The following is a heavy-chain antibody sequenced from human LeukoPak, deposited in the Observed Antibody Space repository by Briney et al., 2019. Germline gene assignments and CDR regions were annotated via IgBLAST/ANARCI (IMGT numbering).Heavy chain of an antibody. D-gene: IGHD6-13*01. CDR3: ARENSSFDL. Sequence: ASVKVSCKASGYTFTGNYMHWVRQAPGQGLEWMGRINPDSGGSNYAQKFQGRVTMTRDTSISTAYMEVSRLGSDDTAVYYCARENSSFDLWGRGTLVTVSS. CDR2: INPDSGGS. CDR1: GYTFTGNY. V-gene: IGHV1-2*02. J-gene: IGHJ2*01.